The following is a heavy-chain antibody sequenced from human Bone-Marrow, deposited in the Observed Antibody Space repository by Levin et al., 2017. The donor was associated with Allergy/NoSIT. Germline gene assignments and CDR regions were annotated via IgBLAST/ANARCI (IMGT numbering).Heavy chain of an antibody. CDR1: GYTFTGYY. J-gene: IGHJ4*02. V-gene: IGHV1-2*02. D-gene: IGHD6-13*01. CDR3: ARDIIQQLDVKDYYFDY. Sequence: ASVKVSCKASGYTFTGYYMHWVRQAPGQGLEWMGWINPNSGGTNYAQKFQGRVTMTRDTSISTAYMELSRLRSDDTAVYYCARDIIQQLDVKDYYFDYWGQGTLVTVSS. CDR2: INPNSGGT.